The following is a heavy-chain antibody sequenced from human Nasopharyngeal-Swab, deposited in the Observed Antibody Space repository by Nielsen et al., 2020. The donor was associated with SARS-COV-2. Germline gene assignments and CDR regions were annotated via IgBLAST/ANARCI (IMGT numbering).Heavy chain of an antibody. J-gene: IGHJ6*03. D-gene: IGHD3-10*01. CDR3: ARARLYYYGSGNYYMDV. Sequence: SETLSLTCAVSGGSISSSNWWSWVRQPPGKGLEWIGEIYHSGSTNYNPSLKSRVTISVDKSKNQFSLKLSSVTAADTAVYYCARARLYYYGSGNYYMDVWGKGTTVTVSS. CDR1: GGSISSSNW. V-gene: IGHV4-4*02. CDR2: IYHSGST.